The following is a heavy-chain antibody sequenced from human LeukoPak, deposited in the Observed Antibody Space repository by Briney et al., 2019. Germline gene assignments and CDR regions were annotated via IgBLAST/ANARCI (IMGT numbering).Heavy chain of an antibody. V-gene: IGHV3-23*01. Sequence: GGSLRLSCAASGFTFSSYGMHWVRQAPGKGLEWVSAISGSGGSTYYADSVKGRFTISRDNSKNTLYLQMNSLRAEDTAVYYCAKATYYYDSSGYYPSPLGFDPWGQGTLVTVSS. J-gene: IGHJ5*02. CDR3: AKATYYYDSSGYYPSPLGFDP. CDR2: ISGSGGST. D-gene: IGHD3-22*01. CDR1: GFTFSSYG.